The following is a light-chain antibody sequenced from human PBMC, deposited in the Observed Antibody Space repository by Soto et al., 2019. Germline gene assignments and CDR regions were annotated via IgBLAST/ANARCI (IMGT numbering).Light chain of an antibody. CDR1: QSVSSSY. Sequence: EIVLTQSPGTLSLSPGERATLSCRASQSVSSSYLAWYQQKPGQAPRLLIYGASSRATGIPDRFSGSGSGTDFTLTISRLEPEDFAVYSCQQFLFGQGTKLEIK. CDR2: GAS. V-gene: IGKV3-20*01. J-gene: IGKJ2*01. CDR3: QQFL.